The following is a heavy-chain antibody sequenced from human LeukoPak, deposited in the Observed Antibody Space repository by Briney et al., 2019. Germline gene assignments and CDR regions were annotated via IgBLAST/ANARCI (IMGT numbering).Heavy chain of an antibody. D-gene: IGHD5-24*01. V-gene: IGHV4-4*02. CDR2: IYHSGSP. CDR3: ARGDGEGLYYFDY. Sequence: SGTLSLTCAVSGGSISSNNWWGWVRQPPGKGLEWIGEIYHSGSPNYNPSLKSRVTISVDKSRNHFSLNLSSVTAADTAVYYCARGDGEGLYYFDYWGQGTLVTVSS. J-gene: IGHJ4*02. CDR1: GGSISSNNW.